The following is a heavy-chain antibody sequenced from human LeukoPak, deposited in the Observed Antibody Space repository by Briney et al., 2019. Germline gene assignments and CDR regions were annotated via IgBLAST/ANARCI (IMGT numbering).Heavy chain of an antibody. CDR3: ARDNLKLSYYDFWSGYYDFDY. CDR2: ISAYNGNT. Sequence: WASVKVSCKASGYTFTSYGISWVRQAPGQGLEWMGWISAYNGNTNYAQKLQGRVTMTTDTSTSTAYMELRSLRSDDTAVYYCARDNLKLSYYDFWSGYYDFDYWGQGTLVTVSS. D-gene: IGHD3-3*01. V-gene: IGHV1-18*01. J-gene: IGHJ4*02. CDR1: GYTFTSYG.